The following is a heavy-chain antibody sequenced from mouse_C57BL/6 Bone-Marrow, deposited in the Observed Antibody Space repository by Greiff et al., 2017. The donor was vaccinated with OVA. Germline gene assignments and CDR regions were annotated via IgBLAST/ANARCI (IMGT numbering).Heavy chain of an antibody. CDR1: GYTFTSYW. J-gene: IGHJ2*01. CDR2: IHPTSGST. CDR3: ARSRTVVAKDY. V-gene: IGHV1-64*01. D-gene: IGHD1-1*01. Sequence: QVQLQQPGAELVKPGASVKLSCKASGYTFTSYWMHWVKQRPGQGLEWIGMIHPTSGSTNYNEKFKSKATLTVDKSSSTAYMHLSSLTSEDSAVYYCARSRTVVAKDYWGQGTTLTVSS.